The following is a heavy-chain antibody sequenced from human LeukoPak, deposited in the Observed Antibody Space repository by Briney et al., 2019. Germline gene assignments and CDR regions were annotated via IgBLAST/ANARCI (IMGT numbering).Heavy chain of an antibody. CDR1: GGSISSYY. J-gene: IGHJ5*02. CDR2: IYYSGST. D-gene: IGHD6-13*01. Sequence: PSETLSLTCTVSGGSISSYYWSWIRQPPGKVLEWIGYIYYSGSTNYNPSLKSRVTISVDTSKNQFSLKLSSVTAADTAVYYCARQWVAAAGTANWLDPWGQGTLVTVSS. V-gene: IGHV4-59*08. CDR3: ARQWVAAAGTANWLDP.